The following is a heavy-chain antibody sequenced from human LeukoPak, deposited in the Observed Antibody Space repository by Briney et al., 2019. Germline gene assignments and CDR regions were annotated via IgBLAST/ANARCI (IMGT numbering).Heavy chain of an antibody. J-gene: IGHJ4*02. CDR1: GFTFSSYW. Sequence: GGSLRLSCAASGFTFSSYWMSWVRQAPGKGLEWVANIKQDGSEKYYVDSVKGRFTISRDNSKNTLYLQMNSLRAEDTAVYYCAKYRSAKYYDFWSGYRQYYFDYWGQGTLVTVSS. CDR3: AKYRSAKYYDFWSGYRQYYFDY. V-gene: IGHV3-7*03. CDR2: IKQDGSEK. D-gene: IGHD3-3*01.